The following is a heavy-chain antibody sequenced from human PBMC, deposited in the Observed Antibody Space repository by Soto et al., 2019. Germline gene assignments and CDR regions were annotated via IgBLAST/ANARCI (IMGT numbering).Heavy chain of an antibody. D-gene: IGHD2-15*01. CDR2: ISWNSGSI. J-gene: IGHJ4*02. CDR1: GFTFDDYA. Sequence: PGGSLRLSCAASGFTFDDYAMHWVRQAPGKGLEWVSGISWNSGSIGYADSVKGRFTISRDNAKNSLYLQMNSLRAEDTALYYCAKDICSGGSCYLWGQGTLVTVSS. CDR3: AKDICSGGSCYL. V-gene: IGHV3-9*01.